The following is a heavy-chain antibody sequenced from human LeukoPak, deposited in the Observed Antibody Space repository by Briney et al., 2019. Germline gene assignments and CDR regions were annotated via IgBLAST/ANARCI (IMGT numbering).Heavy chain of an antibody. J-gene: IGHJ4*02. CDR3: ARGPSGYHNT. V-gene: IGHV3-48*01. D-gene: IGHD5-12*01. Sequence: PGGSLRLSCEASGFPFSSYSMNWVRQAPGKGLEWVSYISSSSGIIYYADSVKGRFTISRDNSKNTLYLQMNSLRAEDTAVYYCARGPSGYHNTGGQGTLVTVSS. CDR1: GFPFSSYS. CDR2: ISSSSGII.